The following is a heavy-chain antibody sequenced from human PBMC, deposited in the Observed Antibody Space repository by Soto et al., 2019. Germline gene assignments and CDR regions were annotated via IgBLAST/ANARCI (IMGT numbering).Heavy chain of an antibody. J-gene: IGHJ5*02. V-gene: IGHV3-11*01. CDR2: ISGSGRTI. Sequence: QVQLVESGGGLVQPGGSLRLSCAASGIVFSDYMSWVRQAPGKGLEWLSYISGSGRTIYSADSVKGRFTISRDNATNSLYLQMNNVSTEDTAVYYCARLPFPWGWFDPWGQGTLVTVSS. CDR3: ARLPFPWGWFDP. CDR1: GIVFSDY. D-gene: IGHD3-16*01.